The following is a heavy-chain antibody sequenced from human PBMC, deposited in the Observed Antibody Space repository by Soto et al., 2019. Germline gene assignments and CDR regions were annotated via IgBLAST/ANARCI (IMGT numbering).Heavy chain of an antibody. Sequence: QLQLQESGPGLVKPSETLSLTCTVSGGSISSSSYYWGCIRQPPGKGLEWIGTIYYGGGTHYNPSLKRRVTISVDTSKNQFSLKLSSVTAADTAVYYCARQNYGGAVDIWGQGTMVTVSS. V-gene: IGHV4-39*01. CDR1: GGSISSSSYY. CDR2: IYYGGGT. CDR3: ARQNYGGAVDI. J-gene: IGHJ3*02. D-gene: IGHD1-7*01.